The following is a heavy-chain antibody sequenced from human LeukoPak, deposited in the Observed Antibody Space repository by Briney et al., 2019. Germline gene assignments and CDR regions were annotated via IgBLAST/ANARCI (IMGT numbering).Heavy chain of an antibody. D-gene: IGHD2-2*02. CDR1: GGSFSGYY. CDR3: ARKKGVVPAAIALRTYYFDY. Sequence: PSETLSLTCAVYGGSFSGYYWSWIRQPPGKGLEWIGEINHSGSTNYNPSLKSRVTILVDTTNNQFSQKLSSVTAADTAVYYCARKKGVVPAAIALRTYYFDYWGQGTLVTVSS. V-gene: IGHV4-34*01. J-gene: IGHJ4*02. CDR2: INHSGST.